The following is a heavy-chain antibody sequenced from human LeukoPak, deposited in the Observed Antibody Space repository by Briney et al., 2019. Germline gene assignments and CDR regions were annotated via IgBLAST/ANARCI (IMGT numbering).Heavy chain of an antibody. D-gene: IGHD2-2*01. Sequence: PGGSLRLSCAASGFTFSSYEMNWVRQAPGKGLEWVSYISSSGSTTHYADSVKGRFIISRDNAKNSRYLQMNSLRAEDTAVYSCARVGDICSSTSCYAGGYWGQGTLVTVSS. J-gene: IGHJ4*02. CDR3: ARVGDICSSTSCYAGGY. CDR1: GFTFSSYE. V-gene: IGHV3-48*03. CDR2: ISSSGSTT.